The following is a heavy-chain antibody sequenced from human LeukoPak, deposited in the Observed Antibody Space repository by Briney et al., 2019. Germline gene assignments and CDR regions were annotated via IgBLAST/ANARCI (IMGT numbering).Heavy chain of an antibody. Sequence: ASVKVSCKASGYTFTSYDSHWVRQATGQGLAWMGWMNPNSGNTGYAQKFQGRVTMTRNTSKSTAYMELSSLRSEDTAVYYCARGSSGWFNYYYYMDVWGKGTTVTVSS. CDR2: MNPNSGNT. D-gene: IGHD6-19*01. CDR1: GYTFTSYD. J-gene: IGHJ6*03. CDR3: ARGSSGWFNYYYYMDV. V-gene: IGHV1-8*01.